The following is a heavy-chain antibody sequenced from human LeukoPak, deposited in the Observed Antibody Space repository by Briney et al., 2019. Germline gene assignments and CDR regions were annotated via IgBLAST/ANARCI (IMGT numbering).Heavy chain of an antibody. J-gene: IGHJ5*02. CDR1: GFTFSSYS. CDR3: ARASKTWYSSSWSRPPSNWFDP. Sequence: GGSLRLSCAASGFTFSSYSMNWVRQAPGKGLKWASSIISSSSYNYYADSVKGRFTISRDNAKNSLYLQMNSLRAEDTAVYYCARASKTWYSSSWSRPPSNWFDPWGQGTLVTVSS. V-gene: IGHV3-21*01. CDR2: IISSSSYN. D-gene: IGHD6-13*01.